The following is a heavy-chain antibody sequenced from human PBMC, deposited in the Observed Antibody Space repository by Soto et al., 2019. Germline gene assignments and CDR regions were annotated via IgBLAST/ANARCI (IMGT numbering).Heavy chain of an antibody. D-gene: IGHD5-18*01. Sequence: PGGSLRLCCAASGFTVSIYGMHWVRQAPGKGLEWVALIWYDGSNKYYADSVKGRFTISRDNSKNTLYLQMNSLRPEDTAVYYCARGRGYSYGYADHWGEGTMVTVSS. CDR2: IWYDGSNK. CDR1: GFTVSIYG. V-gene: IGHV3-33*01. CDR3: ARGRGYSYGYADH. J-gene: IGHJ4*02.